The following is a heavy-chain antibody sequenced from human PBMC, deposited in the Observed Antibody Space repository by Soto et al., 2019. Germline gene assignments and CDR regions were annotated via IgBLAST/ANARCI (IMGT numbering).Heavy chain of an antibody. J-gene: IGHJ4*02. V-gene: IGHV5-51*01. CDR2: IYPGDSDT. D-gene: IGHD6-13*01. Sequence: PGESLKISCKGSGYTFTNYWIGWVRQMPGKGPEWMGIIYPGDSDTKYNPSFQGQVTISADKSITTTYLQWSSLKASDTAMYYCARRSSSWVYYFDYWGQGTLVTVSS. CDR3: ARRSSSWVYYFDY. CDR1: GYTFTNYW.